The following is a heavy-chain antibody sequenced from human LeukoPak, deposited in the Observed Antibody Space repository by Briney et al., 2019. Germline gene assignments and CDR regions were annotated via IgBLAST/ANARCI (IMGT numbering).Heavy chain of an antibody. Sequence: AASVKVSCKASGYTFTSYDINWVRQATGQGLEWMGWMNPNSGNTGYAQKFQGRVTMTRNTSISTAYMELSSLRSEDTAVYYCARGNPGDYYYYYGMDVWGKGTTVTVSS. D-gene: IGHD3-10*01. CDR1: GYTFTSYD. CDR2: MNPNSGNT. J-gene: IGHJ6*04. V-gene: IGHV1-8*01. CDR3: ARGNPGDYYYYYGMDV.